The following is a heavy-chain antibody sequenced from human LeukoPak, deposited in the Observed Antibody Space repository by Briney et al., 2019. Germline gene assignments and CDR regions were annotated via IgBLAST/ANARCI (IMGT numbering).Heavy chain of an antibody. CDR2: IYYSGST. V-gene: IGHV4-31*03. Sequence: SETLSLTCTVSGGSISSGGYYWSWIRQHPGKGLEWIGYIYYSGSTYYNPSLKSRVTISVDTSKNQFSLKLSSVTAADTAVYYCARSILNYCSSTSCYETPLFFGYWGQGTLVTVSS. D-gene: IGHD2-2*01. CDR3: ARSILNYCSSTSCYETPLFFGY. J-gene: IGHJ4*02. CDR1: GGSISSGGYY.